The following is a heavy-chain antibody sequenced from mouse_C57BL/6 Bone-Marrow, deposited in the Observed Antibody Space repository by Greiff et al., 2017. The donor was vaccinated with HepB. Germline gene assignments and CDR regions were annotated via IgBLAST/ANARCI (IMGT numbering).Heavy chain of an antibody. J-gene: IGHJ4*01. CDR3: ARPSVLQRSLYDYALDY. D-gene: IGHD1-1*01. CDR1: GYTFTSYG. V-gene: IGHV1-81*01. Sequence: QVQLQQSGAELARPGASVKLSCKASGYTFTSYGISWVKQRTGQGLEWIGEIYPRSGNTYYNEKFKGKATLTADKSSSTAYMELRSLTAEDSAVYFCARPSVLQRSLYDYALDYWGQGTAVTVSA. CDR2: IYPRSGNT.